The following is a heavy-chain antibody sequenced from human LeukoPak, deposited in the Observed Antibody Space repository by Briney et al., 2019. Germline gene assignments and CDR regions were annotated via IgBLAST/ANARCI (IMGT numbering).Heavy chain of an antibody. D-gene: IGHD3-10*01. Sequence: GGSLRLSCAASGFTFSSYAMHWVRQAPGKGLEWVAVISYDGSNKYYADSVKGRFTISRDNSKNTLYLQMNSLRAEDTAVYYCARAPLLWFGELSGPSDYWGQGTLVTVSS. J-gene: IGHJ4*02. CDR1: GFTFSSYA. CDR3: ARAPLLWFGELSGPSDY. CDR2: ISYDGSNK. V-gene: IGHV3-30-3*01.